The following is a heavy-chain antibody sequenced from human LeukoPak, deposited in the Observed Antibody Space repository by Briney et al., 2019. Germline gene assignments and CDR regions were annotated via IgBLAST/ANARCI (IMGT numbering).Heavy chain of an antibody. J-gene: IGHJ4*02. Sequence: ASVTVSCKTSGYSFSGKFLHWLRQAPGYGLQYMGGIEPKSGVTVYAPNFRGRVTVTSDTSVSTGYLELRGLRYDDTAVYYCATENYYDGSGFSKAFDYWGQGTLVTVSS. CDR2: IEPKSGVT. CDR3: ATENYYDGSGFSKAFDY. CDR1: GYSFSGKF. D-gene: IGHD3-22*01. V-gene: IGHV1-2*02.